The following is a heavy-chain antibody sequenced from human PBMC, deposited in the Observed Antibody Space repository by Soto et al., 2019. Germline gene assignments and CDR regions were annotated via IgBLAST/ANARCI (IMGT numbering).Heavy chain of an antibody. D-gene: IGHD2-15*01. CDR3: SKAVRPPGSGIVVLYGALEI. CDR2: IYHSGRP. Sequence: ETLSLTCTASGGSISSYYWSWIRQPPGKGLEWLGYIYHSGRPNYNPSLKNRVTISVDTSKNQFSLKLSSVTAADTAVYYRSKAVRPPGSGIVVLYGALEIGGQETMVTISS. CDR1: GGSISSYY. V-gene: IGHV4-59*01. J-gene: IGHJ3*02.